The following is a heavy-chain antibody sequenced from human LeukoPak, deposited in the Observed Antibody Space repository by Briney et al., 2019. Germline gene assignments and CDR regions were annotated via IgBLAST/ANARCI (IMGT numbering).Heavy chain of an antibody. CDR3: ARAGHRYFDWLSSNWFDP. Sequence: ASVKVSCKASGYTFTGYYIHWVRQAPGQGLEWMGIINPSGGSTSYAQKFQGRVTMTRDMSTSTVYMELSSLRSEDAAVYYCARAGHRYFDWLSSNWFDPWGQGTLVTVSS. J-gene: IGHJ5*02. CDR2: INPSGGST. CDR1: GYTFTGYY. V-gene: IGHV1-46*01. D-gene: IGHD3-9*01.